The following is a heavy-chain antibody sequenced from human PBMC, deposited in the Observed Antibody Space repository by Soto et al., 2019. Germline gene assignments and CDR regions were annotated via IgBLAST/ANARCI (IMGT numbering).Heavy chain of an antibody. CDR3: ARYRSGSSDY. J-gene: IGHJ4*02. CDR1: AFTFSSYG. Sequence: QVHLVESGGGVVQPGTSLRLSCAASAFTFSSYGMHWVRQAPGKGLEWVAVIWYDGSKKYYADSVKGRFTISRDNSKNIAYLQMNSLRAEDTAVYYCARYRSGSSDYWGQGTLVTVSS. CDR2: IWYDGSKK. D-gene: IGHD5-12*01. V-gene: IGHV3-33*01.